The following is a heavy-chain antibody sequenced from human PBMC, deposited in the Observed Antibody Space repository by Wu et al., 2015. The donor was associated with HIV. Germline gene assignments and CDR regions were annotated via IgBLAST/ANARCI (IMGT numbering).Heavy chain of an antibody. CDR3: ARRQQLVDQ. D-gene: IGHD6-13*01. CDR1: GGTFSNYA. Sequence: QVQLVQSGAEVKKPGSLVKISCKTSGGTFSNYAINWVRQAPGQGLEWVGRIIPMFGASDYARKFQGRVTITADDSTSTVYMELRSLRSQDTALYFCARRQQLVDQWGQGTLVTVSS. V-gene: IGHV1-69*13. J-gene: IGHJ4*02. CDR2: IIPMFGAS.